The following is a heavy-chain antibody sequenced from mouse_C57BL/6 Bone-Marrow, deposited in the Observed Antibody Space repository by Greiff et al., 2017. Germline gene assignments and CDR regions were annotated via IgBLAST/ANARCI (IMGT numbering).Heavy chain of an antibody. CDR3: ASDGITTVVATDGYFDV. D-gene: IGHD1-1*01. V-gene: IGHV1-50*01. J-gene: IGHJ1*03. CDR1: GYTFTSYW. CDR2: IDPSDSYT. Sequence: QVQLQQPGAELVKPGASVKLSCKASGYTFTSYWMQWVKQRPGQGLEWIGEIDPSDSYTNYNQKFKGKATLTVDTSSSTAYMQLSSLTSEDSAVYYCASDGITTVVATDGYFDVWGTGTTVTVSS.